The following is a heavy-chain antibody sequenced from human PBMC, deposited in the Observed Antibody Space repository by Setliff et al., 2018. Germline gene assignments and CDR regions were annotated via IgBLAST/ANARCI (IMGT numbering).Heavy chain of an antibody. CDR3: ARHENDYGDYDDAFDI. Sequence: SETLSLTCTVSGGSISSGSNYWSWIRQPPGKGLEWIGEINHTGSTNYSPSLKSRVTISVDTSKNQFSLKLTSVTAADTAVYYCARHENDYGDYDDAFDIWGQGTMVTVSS. CDR1: GGSISSGSNY. D-gene: IGHD4-17*01. V-gene: IGHV4-39*01. J-gene: IGHJ3*02. CDR2: INHTGST.